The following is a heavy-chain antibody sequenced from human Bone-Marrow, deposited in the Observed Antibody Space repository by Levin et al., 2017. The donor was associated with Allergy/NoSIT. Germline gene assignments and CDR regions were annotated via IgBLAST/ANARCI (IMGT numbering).Heavy chain of an antibody. J-gene: IGHJ6*02. Sequence: LSLTCAASGFTFSSYGMHWVRQAPGKGLEWVAVISYDGSNKYYADSVKGRFTISRDNSKNTLYLQMNSLRAEDTAVYYCAKGLMGGALYYYYGMDVWGQGTTVTVSS. D-gene: IGHD1-26*01. V-gene: IGHV3-30*18. CDR3: AKGLMGGALYYYYGMDV. CDR2: ISYDGSNK. CDR1: GFTFSSYG.